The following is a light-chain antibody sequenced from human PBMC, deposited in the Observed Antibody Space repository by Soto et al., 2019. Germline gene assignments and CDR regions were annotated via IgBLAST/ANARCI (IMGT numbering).Light chain of an antibody. CDR1: QSVGTF. V-gene: IGKV3-11*01. J-gene: IGKJ1*01. CDR3: QQCYNWPQWT. Sequence: EIVMTQSPAALSVSPGERATLSCRASQSVGTFFAWYQQKPGQAPRLLIYDASNRATGIPARFSGSGSGTDFTLTISSLEPEDCAVYYCQQCYNWPQWTFGQGTKVDI. CDR2: DAS.